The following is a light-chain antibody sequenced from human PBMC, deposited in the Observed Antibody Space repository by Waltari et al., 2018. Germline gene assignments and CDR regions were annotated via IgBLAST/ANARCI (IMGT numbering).Light chain of an antibody. CDR2: GAS. CDR1: QTVGSA. Sequence: EIVLTQSPGTLSLSPGERATLSCRASQTVGSALVWYHQKPGQAHRLLIYGASTRATGIPDRFSGSGSGTDFSLTVSRLEPEDFGLYYCQHNLRLPVTFGQGTKVEIK. V-gene: IGKV3-20*01. CDR3: QHNLRLPVT. J-gene: IGKJ1*01.